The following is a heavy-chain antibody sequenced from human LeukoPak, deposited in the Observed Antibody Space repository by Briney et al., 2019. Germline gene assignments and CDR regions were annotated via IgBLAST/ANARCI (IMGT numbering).Heavy chain of an antibody. J-gene: IGHJ4*02. CDR1: GFTVSSNY. D-gene: IGHD6-13*01. CDR2: IYSGGST. Sequence: GGSLRLSCAASGFTVSSNYMSWVRQAPGKGLEWVSVIYSGGSTYYADSVKGRFTISRDNSKNTLYLQMNSLRAEDTAVCYCASLGPSAADERFFDYWGQGTLVTVSS. CDR3: ASLGPSAADERFFDY. V-gene: IGHV3-66*01.